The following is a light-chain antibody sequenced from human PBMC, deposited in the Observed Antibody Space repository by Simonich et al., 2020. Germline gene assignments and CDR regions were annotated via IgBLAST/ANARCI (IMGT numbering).Light chain of an antibody. J-gene: IGKJ4*01. CDR2: GAS. Sequence: EIVMTQSPATLSVSPGARATLSCRASQCVSSNLAWYQKKPGQAPRLLIYGASTRATGIPARFSGSGSGTEFTLTISSMQSEDFAVYYCQQYNNWPLTFGGGTKVEIK. V-gene: IGKV3-15*01. CDR3: QQYNNWPLT. CDR1: QCVSSN.